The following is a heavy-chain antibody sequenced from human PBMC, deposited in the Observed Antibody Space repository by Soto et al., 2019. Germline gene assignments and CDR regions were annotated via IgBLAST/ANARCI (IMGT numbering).Heavy chain of an antibody. J-gene: IGHJ4*02. CDR2: ISSRSSTI. CDR1: GFTFSSYS. D-gene: IGHD5-18*01. CDR3: ARGYSYTQPVFDY. V-gene: IGHV3-48*02. Sequence: PGGSLRLSCAASGFTFSSYSMNWVRQAPGKGLEWVSYISSRSSTINYADSVKGRFAISRDNAKNSLYLQMNSLRDEDTAVYYCARGYSYTQPVFDYWGLGTLVTVSS.